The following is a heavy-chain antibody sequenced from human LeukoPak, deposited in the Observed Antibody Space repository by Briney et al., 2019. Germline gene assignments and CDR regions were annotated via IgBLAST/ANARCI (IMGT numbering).Heavy chain of an antibody. D-gene: IGHD3-16*01. Sequence: GGPLRLSCDASGFSISDYYMSWIRQSPGKGLEWISYITSGGASTNYADSVRGRFTISRDKARNSVALQLNSLRAEDTAVYYCTRQRRGTYYAFDSWGRGTLVTVSS. V-gene: IGHV3-11*01. CDR2: ITSGGAST. CDR1: GFSISDYY. CDR3: TRQRRGTYYAFDS. J-gene: IGHJ4*02.